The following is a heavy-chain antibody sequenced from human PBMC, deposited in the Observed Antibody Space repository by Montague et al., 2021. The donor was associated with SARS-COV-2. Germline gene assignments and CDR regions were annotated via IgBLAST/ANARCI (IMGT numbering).Heavy chain of an antibody. D-gene: IGHD1-1*01. CDR3: ARDASSSRWLRGRERYHFYPMDV. CDR2: INDSGST. V-gene: IGHV4-34*01. CDR1: GGSFSGFY. J-gene: IGHJ6*02. Sequence: SETLSLTCTIHGGSFSGGSFSGFYWNWVRQAPGKGPEWIGEINDSGSTNYKPSLRSRVTISVDKSDNQLSLSLRSMTAADTGVYYCARDASSSRWLRGRERYHFYPMDVWGQGTTGTGS.